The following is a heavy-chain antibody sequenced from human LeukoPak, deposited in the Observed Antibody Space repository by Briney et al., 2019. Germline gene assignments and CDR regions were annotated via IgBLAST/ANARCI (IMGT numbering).Heavy chain of an antibody. CDR2: ISGSSSYI. Sequence: GGSLRLSCAASGFTFNSYSINWVRQAPGKGLEWVSSISGSSSYIYYADSVKGRFTISRDNAKNSLYLQMNSLRPEDTAVYYCARYHDAFDIWGQGTMVTVSS. CDR3: ARYHDAFDI. CDR1: GFTFNSYS. J-gene: IGHJ3*02. V-gene: IGHV3-21*01. D-gene: IGHD2-2*01.